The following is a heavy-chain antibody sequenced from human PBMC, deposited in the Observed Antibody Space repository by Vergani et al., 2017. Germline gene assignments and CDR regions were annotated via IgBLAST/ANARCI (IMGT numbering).Heavy chain of an antibody. V-gene: IGHV3-21*01. CDR1: GFTFSSYY. D-gene: IGHD4-17*01. CDR2: ITSSSSYK. CDR3: ARGMTTVTTELDY. Sequence: EVQLVESGGGLVKPGGSLRLSCAASGFTFSSYYMNWVRQAPGKGLEWVSFITSSSSYKYYAYSVKGRFTISRENTKNSLYLQMNSLRAEDTAVYYCARGMTTVTTELDYWGQGTLVTVSS. J-gene: IGHJ4*02.